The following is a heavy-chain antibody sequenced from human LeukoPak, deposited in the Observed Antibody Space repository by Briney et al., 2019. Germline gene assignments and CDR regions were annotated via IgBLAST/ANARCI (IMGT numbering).Heavy chain of an antibody. Sequence: PGGSLRLSCAASGFTFTNYGMGWVRQGPGKGLEWVSAISGSGGNTYYADSVKGRFTISRDNAKNSLYLQMNSLRAEDTAVYYCARLIMSLGSDYWGQGTLVTVSS. CDR2: ISGSGGNT. V-gene: IGHV3-21*01. J-gene: IGHJ4*02. CDR1: GFTFTNYG. CDR3: ARLIMSLGSDY. D-gene: IGHD3-16*01.